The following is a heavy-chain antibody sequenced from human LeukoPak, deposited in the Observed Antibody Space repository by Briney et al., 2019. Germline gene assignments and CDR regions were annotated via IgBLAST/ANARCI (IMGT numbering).Heavy chain of an antibody. V-gene: IGHV1-24*01. D-gene: IGHD5-18*01. J-gene: IGHJ4*02. CDR1: GYTLTELS. Sequence: ASVKVSCRVSGYTLTELSMHWVRQAPGKGLEWMGGFGPEDGETIYAQKFQGRVIMTEDTSTDTAYMELSSLRSEDTAVYYCATVMGYSYGLPFDYWGQGTLVTVSS. CDR2: FGPEDGET. CDR3: ATVMGYSYGLPFDY.